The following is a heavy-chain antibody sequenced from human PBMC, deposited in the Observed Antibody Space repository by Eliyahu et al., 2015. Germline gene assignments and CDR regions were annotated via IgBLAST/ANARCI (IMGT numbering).Heavy chain of an antibody. V-gene: IGHV1-69*04. D-gene: IGHD2-21*02. J-gene: IGHJ4*02. CDR2: IIPILGIA. CDR3: ARDRVVTATNDY. Sequence: SWVRQAPGQGLEWMGRIIPILGIANYAQKFQGRVTITADKSTSTAYMELSSLRSEDTAVYYCARDRVVTATNDYWGQGTLVTVSS.